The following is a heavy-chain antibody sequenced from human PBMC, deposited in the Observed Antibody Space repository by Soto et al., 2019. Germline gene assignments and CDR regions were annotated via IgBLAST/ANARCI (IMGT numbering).Heavy chain of an antibody. V-gene: IGHV4-59*01. CDR3: ARDNGDFDY. CDR2: IYYSGST. CDR1: GGCIGSYY. Sequence: LSENWSVWGGCIGSYYGSRVRQPTGKGLEWIGYIYYSGSTNYNPSLKSRVTISVDTSKNQFSMKLSSVTAADTAVYYCARDNGDFDYWGQGTLVTVSS. D-gene: IGHD4-17*01. J-gene: IGHJ4*02.